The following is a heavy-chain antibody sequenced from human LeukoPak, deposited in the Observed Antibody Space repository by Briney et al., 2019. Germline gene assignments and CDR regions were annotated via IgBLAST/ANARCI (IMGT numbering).Heavy chain of an antibody. CDR3: VNLGYSD. Sequence: GGSLRLSCEASGFSFSAAWMTWVRQAPGKGLEWVATIKNDGSDKYYVDSVKGRFTLSRDNAKNSVYLQMNTLRVEDTAVYYCVNLGYSDGGQGTLVTVSS. D-gene: IGHD5-12*01. V-gene: IGHV3-7*01. J-gene: IGHJ4*02. CDR1: GFSFSAAW. CDR2: IKNDGSDK.